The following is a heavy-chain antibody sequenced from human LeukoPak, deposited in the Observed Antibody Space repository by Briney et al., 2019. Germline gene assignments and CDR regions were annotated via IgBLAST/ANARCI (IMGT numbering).Heavy chain of an antibody. D-gene: IGHD6-13*01. CDR2: ISSSSSYI. CDR3: ARDPWTRGQQLDY. Sequence: GGSLRLSCAASGFTFSSYSMNWVGQAPGKGLEWVSSISSSSSYIYYADSVKGRFTISRDNAKNSLYLQMNSLRAEDTAVYYCARDPWTRGQQLDYWGQGTLVTVSS. CDR1: GFTFSSYS. V-gene: IGHV3-21*01. J-gene: IGHJ4*02.